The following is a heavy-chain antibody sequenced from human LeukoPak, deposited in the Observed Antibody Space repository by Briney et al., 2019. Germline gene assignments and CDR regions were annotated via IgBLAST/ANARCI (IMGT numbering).Heavy chain of an antibody. Sequence: SETLSLTCTVSGGSIRSGDYYWSWIRQPPGKALEFIGYIYYRGTTYYNPSLKSRVTISVDTSKNQLSLKLSSVTAADTAVYYCARAGSRYYLGMDAWGQGTTVTVSS. CDR2: IYYRGTT. V-gene: IGHV4-30-4*01. D-gene: IGHD6-25*01. CDR3: ARAGSRYYLGMDA. J-gene: IGHJ6*02. CDR1: GGSIRSGDYY.